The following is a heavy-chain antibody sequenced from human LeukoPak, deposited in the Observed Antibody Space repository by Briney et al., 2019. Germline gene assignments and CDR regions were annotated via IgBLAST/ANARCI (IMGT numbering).Heavy chain of an antibody. J-gene: IGHJ6*02. CDR2: IKQDGSEK. D-gene: IGHD6-13*01. CDR1: GFTFSNYW. Sequence: GGSLRLSCAASGFTFSNYWMSWVRQAPGKGLEWVANIKQDGSEKYYVDSVKGRFTVSRDNAKNSLYLQMNSLRAEDTAVYYCARGLEQQLAYYYYYGMDVWGQGTTVTVSS. CDR3: ARGLEQQLAYYYYYGMDV. V-gene: IGHV3-7*01.